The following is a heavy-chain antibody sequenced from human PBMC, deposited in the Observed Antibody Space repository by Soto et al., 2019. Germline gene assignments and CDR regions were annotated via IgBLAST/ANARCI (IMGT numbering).Heavy chain of an antibody. CDR3: ARDGVTGTYAEYFHH. CDR1: GFGVTSHY. CDR2: IYSGGST. D-gene: IGHD2-21*02. J-gene: IGHJ1*01. V-gene: IGHV3-66*01. Sequence: GGSLRLSCAASGFGVTSHYMSWVRQAPGKGLEWVSIIYSGGSTYYADSVKGRFSISRDSSKHTVSLQMNRLRDEDTAVYYCARDGVTGTYAEYFHHWGQGALVTVSS.